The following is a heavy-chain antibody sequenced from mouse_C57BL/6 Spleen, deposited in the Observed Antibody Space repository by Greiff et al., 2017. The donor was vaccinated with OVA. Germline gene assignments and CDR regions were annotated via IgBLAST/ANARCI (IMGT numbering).Heavy chain of an antibody. CDR1: GFTFTDYY. J-gene: IGHJ1*03. CDR2: IRNKANGYTT. CDR3: ARYIGYYGSSSYWYFDV. D-gene: IGHD1-1*01. Sequence: EVMLVESGGGLVQPGGSLSLSCAASGFTFTDYYMSWVRQPPGKALEWLGFIRNKANGYTTEYSASVKGRFTISRDNSQSILYLQMNALRAEDSATYYCARYIGYYGSSSYWYFDVWGTGTTVTVSS. V-gene: IGHV7-3*01.